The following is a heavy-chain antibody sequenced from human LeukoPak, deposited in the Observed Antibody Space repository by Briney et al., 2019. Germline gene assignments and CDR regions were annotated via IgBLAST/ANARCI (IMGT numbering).Heavy chain of an antibody. CDR2: ISGSGGST. Sequence: GALRLSCAASGFTFSSYAMSWVRQAPGKGLEWVSAISGSGGSTYYADSVKGRFTISRDNSKNTLYLQMNSLRAEDTAVYYCAKAPIAVAGTRVYFDYWGQGTLVTVSS. CDR3: AKAPIAVAGTRVYFDY. CDR1: GFTFSSYA. D-gene: IGHD6-19*01. V-gene: IGHV3-23*01. J-gene: IGHJ4*02.